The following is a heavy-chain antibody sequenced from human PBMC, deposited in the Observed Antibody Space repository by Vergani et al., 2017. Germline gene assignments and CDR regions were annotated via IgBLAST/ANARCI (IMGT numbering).Heavy chain of an antibody. Sequence: QVQLQESGPGLVKPSETLSLTCTVSGGSISSYYWSWIRQPPGKGLEWIGYIYYSGSTNYNPSLKSRVTISVDTSKNQFSLKLSSVTAADTAVYYCARGSFYDSLTGYRADYGMDVWGQGTTVTVSS. CDR3: ARGSFYDSLTGYRADYGMDV. CDR2: IYYSGST. D-gene: IGHD3-9*01. J-gene: IGHJ6*02. CDR1: GGSISSYY. V-gene: IGHV4-59*01.